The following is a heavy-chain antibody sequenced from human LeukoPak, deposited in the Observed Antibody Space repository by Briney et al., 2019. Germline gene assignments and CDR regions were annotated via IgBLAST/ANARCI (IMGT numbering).Heavy chain of an antibody. J-gene: IGHJ6*03. Sequence: ASVTVSFKASGYTFTSYGISWVQQAPGQGLEWMGWISAYNGNTNYAQKLQGRVTMTTDTSTSTAYMELRSLISDDTAVYYCARAVYDILTFTYYYYYMDVWGKGTTVTVSS. CDR3: ARAVYDILTFTYYYYYMDV. V-gene: IGHV1-18*01. CDR2: ISAYNGNT. D-gene: IGHD3-9*01. CDR1: GYTFTSYG.